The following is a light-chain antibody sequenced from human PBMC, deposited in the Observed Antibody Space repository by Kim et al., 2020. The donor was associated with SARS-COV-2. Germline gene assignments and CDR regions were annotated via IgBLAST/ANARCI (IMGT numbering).Light chain of an antibody. CDR2: GST. CDR3: QKYGGSLI. Sequence: EIVLTQSPATLSLSPGDTATLSCRASQTIAISYFAWYQHKPGQAPRLLMFGSTRRATGIPDRFSATGSGTDFTLIISRLEPEDFAVYYCQKYGGSLIFGGGTKVEIK. J-gene: IGKJ4*01. CDR1: QTIAISY. V-gene: IGKV3-20*01.